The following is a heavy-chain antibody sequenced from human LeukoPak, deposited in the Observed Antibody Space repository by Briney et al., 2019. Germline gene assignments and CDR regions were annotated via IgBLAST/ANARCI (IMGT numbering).Heavy chain of an antibody. CDR3: AKVLTPTKNYFDY. CDR1: GFTFSSYA. Sequence: GGSLRLSCAASGFTFSSYAMHWVRQAPGKGLEWVAVISYDGSNKYYADSVKGRFTISRDNSKNTLYLQMNSLRAEDTAVYYCAKVLTPTKNYFDYWGQGTLVTVSS. J-gene: IGHJ4*02. CDR2: ISYDGSNK. D-gene: IGHD2-8*01. V-gene: IGHV3-30-3*01.